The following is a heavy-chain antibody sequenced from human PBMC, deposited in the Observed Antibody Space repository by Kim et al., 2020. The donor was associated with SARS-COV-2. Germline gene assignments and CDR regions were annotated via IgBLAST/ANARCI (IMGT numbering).Heavy chain of an antibody. CDR1: GYTFTSYG. V-gene: IGHV1-18*01. Sequence: ASVKVSCKASGYTFTSYGISWVRQAPGQGLEWMGWISAYNGNTNYAQKLQGRVTMTTDTSTSTAYMELRSLRSDDTAVYYCARLPKQWPPYYYYYMDVWGKGTTVTVSS. J-gene: IGHJ6*03. CDR2: ISAYNGNT. D-gene: IGHD6-19*01. CDR3: ARLPKQWPPYYYYYMDV.